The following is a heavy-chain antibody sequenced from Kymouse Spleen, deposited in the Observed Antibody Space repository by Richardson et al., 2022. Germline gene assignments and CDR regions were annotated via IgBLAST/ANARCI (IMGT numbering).Heavy chain of an antibody. J-gene: IGHJ6*02. D-gene: IGHD6-13*01. V-gene: IGHV4-39*01. CDR3: AIYSSSWTTSGMDV. Sequence: QLQLQESGPGLVKPSETLSLTCTVSGGSISSSSYYWGWIRQPPGKGLEWIGSIYYSGSTYYNPSLKSRVTISVDTSKNQFSLKLSSVTAADTAVYYCAIYSSSWTTSGMDVWGQGTTVTVSS. CDR2: IYYSGST. CDR1: GGSISSSSYY.